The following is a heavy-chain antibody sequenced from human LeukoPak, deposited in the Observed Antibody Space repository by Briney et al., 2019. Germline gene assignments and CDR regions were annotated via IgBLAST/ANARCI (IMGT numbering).Heavy chain of an antibody. CDR3: ARSPYSSSSTATLHFDY. Sequence: GGSLRLSCAASGFTCSSYSMNWVRQAPGKGLEWVSYISSSNSYIYYADSVKGRFTISRDNAKNSLYLQMNSLRAEDTAVYYCARSPYSSSSTATLHFDYWGQGTLVTVSS. CDR2: ISSSNSYI. D-gene: IGHD6-13*01. J-gene: IGHJ4*02. V-gene: IGHV3-21*01. CDR1: GFTCSSYS.